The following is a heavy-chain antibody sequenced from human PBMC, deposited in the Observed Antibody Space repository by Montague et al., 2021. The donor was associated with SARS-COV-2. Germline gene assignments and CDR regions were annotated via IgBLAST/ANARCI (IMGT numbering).Heavy chain of an antibody. D-gene: IGHD3-10*01. Sequence: SLRLSCAASGFTFSSYAMHWVRQAPGKGLEWVAVISYDGSNKYYADSVKGRFTISRDNSKNTLYLQMNSLRAEDTAVYYCASALLWFGGYGMDVWGLGTTVTVSS. J-gene: IGHJ6*02. CDR2: ISYDGSNK. CDR3: ASALLWFGGYGMDV. V-gene: IGHV3-30-3*01. CDR1: GFTFSSYA.